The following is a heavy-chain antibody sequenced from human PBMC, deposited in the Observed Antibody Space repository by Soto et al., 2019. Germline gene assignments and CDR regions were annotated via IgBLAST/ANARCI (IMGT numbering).Heavy chain of an antibody. J-gene: IGHJ4*02. V-gene: IGHV1-69*08. CDR3: ARDRYGDSFFDY. CDR1: GGTFSSYT. CDR2: IIPILGIA. D-gene: IGHD4-17*01. Sequence: QVQLVQSGAEVKKPGSSVKVSCKASGGTFSSYTISWVRQAPGQGLEWMGRIIPILGIANYAQKFQGRVTITADKSTSTAYMELSSLRSEDTAVYYCARDRYGDSFFDYWGQGTLVTVSS.